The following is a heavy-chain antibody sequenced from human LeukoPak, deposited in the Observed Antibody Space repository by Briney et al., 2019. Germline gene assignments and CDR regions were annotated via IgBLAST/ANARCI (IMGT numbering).Heavy chain of an antibody. V-gene: IGHV4-34*01. CDR3: ARGYYYDSSGYYLGY. CDR2: INHSGST. D-gene: IGHD3-22*01. J-gene: IGHJ4*02. Sequence: PSETLSLTCAVYGGSFSDYYWSWIRQIPGKGLEWIGEINHSGSTNYNPSLKSRVTISVDTSKNQFSLKLSSVSAADTAAYYCARGYYYDSSGYYLGYWGQGNLVTVSP. CDR1: GGSFSDYY.